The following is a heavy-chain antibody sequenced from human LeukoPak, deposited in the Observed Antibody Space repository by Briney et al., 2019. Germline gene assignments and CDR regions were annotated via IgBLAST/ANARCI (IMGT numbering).Heavy chain of an antibody. CDR3: ARDAGSRGIDY. V-gene: IGHV1-18*01. D-gene: IGHD3-16*01. J-gene: IGHJ4*02. CDR2: ISAYNGNT. Sequence: GASVTVSCRTSGYTLTSYGISWVRQAPGQGLEWMGWISAYNGNTNFAQKLQGRVTMTTETSTSTVYMELRSLRSDDTAVYHCARDAGSRGIDYWGQGTLVTVSS. CDR1: GYTLTSYG.